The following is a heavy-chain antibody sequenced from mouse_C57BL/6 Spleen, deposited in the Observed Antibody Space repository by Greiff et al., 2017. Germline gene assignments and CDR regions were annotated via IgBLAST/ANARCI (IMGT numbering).Heavy chain of an antibody. Sequence: VQLQQSGGGLVKPGGSLKLSCAASGFTFSDYGMHWVRQAPEKGLEWVAYISSGSSTIYYADTVKGRFTISRDNAKNTLFLQMTSLRSEDTAMYYCARERIITTVPYWWFDVWGTGTMVTVS. CDR1: GFTFSDYG. J-gene: IGHJ1*03. CDR2: ISSGSSTI. D-gene: IGHD1-1*01. V-gene: IGHV5-17*01. CDR3: ARERIITTVPYWWFDV.